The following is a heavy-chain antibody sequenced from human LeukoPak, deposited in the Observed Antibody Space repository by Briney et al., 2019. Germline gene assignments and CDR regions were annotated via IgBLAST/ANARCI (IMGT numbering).Heavy chain of an antibody. J-gene: IGHJ4*02. D-gene: IGHD3-22*01. CDR1: GYTFTSYG. CDR3: ARDENVDYYDSSGYYGDY. Sequence: EASVKVSCKASGYTFTSYGISWVRQAPGQGLEWMGWISAYNGNTNYAQKLQGRVTMTTDTSTSTAYMELRSLRSDDTAVYYCARDENVDYYDSSGYYGDYWGQGTLVTVSS. CDR2: ISAYNGNT. V-gene: IGHV1-18*01.